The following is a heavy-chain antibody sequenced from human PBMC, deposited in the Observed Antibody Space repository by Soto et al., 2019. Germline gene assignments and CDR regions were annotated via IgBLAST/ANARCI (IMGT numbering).Heavy chain of an antibody. V-gene: IGHV1-69*06. D-gene: IGHD2-15*01. CDR1: GGTFSSYA. Sequence: SVKVSFKASGGTFSSYAISWVRQAPGQGLEWMGGIIPIFGTANYAQKFQGRVTITADKSTSTAYMELSSLRSEDTAVYYCARGWWQQLYPAYFDYWGQGTRVTVSS. CDR2: IIPIFGTA. CDR3: ARGWWQQLYPAYFDY. J-gene: IGHJ4*02.